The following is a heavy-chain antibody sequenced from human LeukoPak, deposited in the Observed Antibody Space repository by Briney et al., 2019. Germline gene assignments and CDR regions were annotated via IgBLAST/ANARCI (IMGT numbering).Heavy chain of an antibody. D-gene: IGHD3-3*01. Sequence: PGGSLRLSCAASGFTFSSYWMSWVRQAPGKGLEWVANIKQDGSEKYYVDSVKGRFTISRDNAKNSLYLQMNSLRAEDTAVYYCARDYITIFGVVIDYMDVWGKGTTVTVSS. J-gene: IGHJ6*03. CDR1: GFTFSSYW. CDR2: IKQDGSEK. CDR3: ARDYITIFGVVIDYMDV. V-gene: IGHV3-7*01.